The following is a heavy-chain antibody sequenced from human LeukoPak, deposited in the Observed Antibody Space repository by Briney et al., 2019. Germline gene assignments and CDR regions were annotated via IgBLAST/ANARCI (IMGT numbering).Heavy chain of an antibody. Sequence: GASLKISCKGSGYSFTSYWIGWVRQMPGKGLEWMGIIYPGDSATRYSPSFQGQVTISADKSISTAYLQWSSLKASDTAMYYCARHDMVRGVIAIDYWGQGTLVTVSS. CDR1: GYSFTSYW. D-gene: IGHD3-10*01. CDR3: ARHDMVRGVIAIDY. J-gene: IGHJ4*02. CDR2: IYPGDSAT. V-gene: IGHV5-51*01.